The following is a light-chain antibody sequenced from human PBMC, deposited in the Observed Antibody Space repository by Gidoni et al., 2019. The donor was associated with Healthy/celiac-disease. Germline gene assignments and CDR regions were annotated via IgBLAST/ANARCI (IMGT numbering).Light chain of an antibody. CDR3: QQYYSTLSYT. CDR1: QSVLYSSNNKNY. Sequence: DIVMTQSPDSLAVSLGERATINCKSSQSVLYSSNNKNYLAWYQQKPGQPPKLLIYWASTRESGVPDRFSGSGSGTDFTVTISSLQAEDVAVYYCQQYYSTLSYTFGQGTKLEIK. J-gene: IGKJ2*01. V-gene: IGKV4-1*01. CDR2: WAS.